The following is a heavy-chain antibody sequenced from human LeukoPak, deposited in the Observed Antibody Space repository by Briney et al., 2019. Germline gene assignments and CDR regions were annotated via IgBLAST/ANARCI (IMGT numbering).Heavy chain of an antibody. D-gene: IGHD1-1*01. CDR3: AKVPGVNWNDRPPTDEFDY. J-gene: IGHJ4*02. CDR2: ISGSGGST. V-gene: IGHV3-23*01. CDR1: GFTFSSYA. Sequence: PGGSLRLSCAASGFTFSSYAMSWVRQAPGKGLEWVSAISGSGGSTYYADSVKGRFTISRDNSKNTLYLQMNSLRAEDTAVYYCAKVPGVNWNDRPPTDEFDYWGQGTLVTVSS.